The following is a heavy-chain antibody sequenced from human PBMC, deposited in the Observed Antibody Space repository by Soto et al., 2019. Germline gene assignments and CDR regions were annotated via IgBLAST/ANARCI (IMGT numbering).Heavy chain of an antibody. Sequence: EVQLVESGGGLVQPGRSLRLSCAASGFTFDDYAMHWVRQAPGKGLEWVSGISGSGGSTYYADSVKGRFTISRDNSKNTLYLQMNSLRAEDTAVYYCAKTSDIVVVVAAADYWGQGTLVTVSS. D-gene: IGHD2-15*01. CDR1: GFTFDDYA. J-gene: IGHJ4*02. CDR2: ISGSGGST. V-gene: IGHV3-23*04. CDR3: AKTSDIVVVVAAADY.